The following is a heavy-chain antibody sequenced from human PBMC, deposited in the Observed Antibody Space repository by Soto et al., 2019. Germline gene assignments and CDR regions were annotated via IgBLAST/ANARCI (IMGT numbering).Heavy chain of an antibody. CDR1: GGTFSSYT. D-gene: IGHD3-10*01. CDR2: IIPILGIA. CDR3: ARAFMVRAYYYGMDV. Sequence: QVQLVQSGAEVKKPGSSVKVSCKASGGTFSSYTISSVRQAPGQGLEWMGRIIPILGIANYAQKFQGRVTITADKSTSTAYMELSSLRSEDTAVYYCARAFMVRAYYYGMDVWGQGTTVTVSS. V-gene: IGHV1-69*02. J-gene: IGHJ6*02.